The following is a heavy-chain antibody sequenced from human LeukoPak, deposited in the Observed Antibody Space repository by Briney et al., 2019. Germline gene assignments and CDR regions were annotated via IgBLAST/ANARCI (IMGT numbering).Heavy chain of an antibody. V-gene: IGHV1-2*02. J-gene: IGHJ3*02. Sequence: ASVKVSCKASGYTFTGYYMHWVRQAPGQGPEWMGWINPNSGGTNYAQKFQGRVTMTRDTSISTAYMELSRLRSDDTAVYYCARRIYYGSGRAFDIWGQGTMVTVSS. D-gene: IGHD3-10*01. CDR2: INPNSGGT. CDR1: GYTFTGYY. CDR3: ARRIYYGSGRAFDI.